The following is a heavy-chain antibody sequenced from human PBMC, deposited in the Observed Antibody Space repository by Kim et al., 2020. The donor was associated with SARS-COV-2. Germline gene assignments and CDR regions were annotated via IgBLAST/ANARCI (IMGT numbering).Heavy chain of an antibody. Sequence: GGSLRLSCAVSGFTFSTYAMSWVRQAPGKGLEWVSVISGSGGSTYYADSVKGRFIISRDNSKSTLYLQMNSLRAEDMAVYYCARTRGKAAAGRHHYFDYWGQGTLVSVS. V-gene: IGHV3-23*01. J-gene: IGHJ4*02. D-gene: IGHD6-13*01. CDR1: GFTFSTYA. CDR2: ISGSGGST. CDR3: ARTRGKAAAGRHHYFDY.